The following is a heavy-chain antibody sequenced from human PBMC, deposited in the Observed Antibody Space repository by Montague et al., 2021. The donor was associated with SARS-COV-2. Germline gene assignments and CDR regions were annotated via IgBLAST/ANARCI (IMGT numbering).Heavy chain of an antibody. D-gene: IGHD4-17*01. Sequence: SETLSLTCTVSGGSISSSSYYWGWIRQPPGKGLEWIGSIYYSGSTYYNPSLKSRVTISVDTSKNQFSLKLSSVTAADTAVYYCARDGGTVTTFLGVGYVRGGLIWFDPWGQGTLVTVSS. CDR3: ARDGGTVTTFLGVGYVRGGLIWFDP. CDR1: GGSISSSSYY. V-gene: IGHV4-39*07. CDR2: IYYSGST. J-gene: IGHJ5*02.